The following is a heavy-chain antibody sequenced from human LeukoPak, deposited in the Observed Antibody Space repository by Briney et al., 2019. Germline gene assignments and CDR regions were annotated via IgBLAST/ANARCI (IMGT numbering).Heavy chain of an antibody. CDR1: GFTFSSYA. J-gene: IGHJ4*02. Sequence: GGSLRLSCAASGFTFSSYAMSWVRQAPGKGLEWVSAISGSGGSTYYADSVKGRFTISRDNSKNTLYLQMNSLRAEDTAVHYCAKALFSYHYDSSGYYFDYWGQGTLVTVSS. CDR3: AKALFSYHYDSSGYYFDY. D-gene: IGHD3-22*01. CDR2: ISGSGGST. V-gene: IGHV3-23*01.